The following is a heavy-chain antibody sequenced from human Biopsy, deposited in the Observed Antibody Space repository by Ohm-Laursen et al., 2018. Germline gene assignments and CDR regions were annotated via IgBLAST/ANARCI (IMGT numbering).Heavy chain of an antibody. CDR2: NIPILGTG. J-gene: IGHJ1*01. Sequence: VSSVKVSCKAPEGTFSNYGVNWVRQAPGQGLEWLGGNIPILGTGNYAHQFQDRVTVVADTSTSTATMELRGLRSDDTAVYYCATKLTGYFHHWGQGTLVIVSS. V-gene: IGHV1-69*06. D-gene: IGHD3-9*01. CDR1: EGTFSNYG. CDR3: ATKLTGYFHH.